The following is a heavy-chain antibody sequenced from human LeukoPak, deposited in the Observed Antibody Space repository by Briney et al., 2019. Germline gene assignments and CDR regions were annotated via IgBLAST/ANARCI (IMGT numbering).Heavy chain of an antibody. CDR3: ARDSKAPQYYYDSSGYYQYRGYYYYYMDV. CDR2: ISGSGSTM. Sequence: GGSLRLSCAASGFTFSSYEMNWVRQAPGKGLEWVSYISGSGSTMYYADSVKGRFTISRDNAKNSLYLQMNSLRAEDTAVYYCARDSKAPQYYYDSSGYYQYRGYYYYYMDVWGKGTTVTVSS. CDR1: GFTFSSYE. V-gene: IGHV3-48*03. J-gene: IGHJ6*03. D-gene: IGHD3-22*01.